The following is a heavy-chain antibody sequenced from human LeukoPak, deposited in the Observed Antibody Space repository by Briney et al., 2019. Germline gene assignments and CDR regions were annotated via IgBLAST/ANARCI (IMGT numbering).Heavy chain of an antibody. J-gene: IGHJ4*02. Sequence: PSQTLSLTCTVSGGSISSGDYYWRWIRQPPGKGLEWIGYIYYSGSTNYNPSLKSRVTISVDTSKNQFSLKLSSVTAADTAVYYCAREGYYDSSGYPDYWGQGTLVTVSS. CDR2: IYYSGST. D-gene: IGHD3-22*01. V-gene: IGHV4-61*08. CDR1: GGSISSGDYY. CDR3: AREGYYDSSGYPDY.